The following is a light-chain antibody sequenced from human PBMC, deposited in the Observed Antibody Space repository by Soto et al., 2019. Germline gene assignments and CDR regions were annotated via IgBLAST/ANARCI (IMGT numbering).Light chain of an antibody. J-gene: IGLJ1*01. Sequence: QSALTQPASVSGSSGQSITISCTETSSDVGGYNYVSWYQQHPGKAPKLMIYEVSNRPSGVSNRFSGSKSGNTASLTISGLQAEDEADYYCSSYTSSSTLGYVFGTGTKVTVL. CDR2: EVS. CDR1: SSDVGGYNY. CDR3: SSYTSSSTLGYV. V-gene: IGLV2-14*01.